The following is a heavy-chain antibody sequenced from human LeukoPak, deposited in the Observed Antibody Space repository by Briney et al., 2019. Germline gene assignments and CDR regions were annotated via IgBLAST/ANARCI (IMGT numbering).Heavy chain of an antibody. CDR2: INHSGST. J-gene: IGHJ5*02. Sequence: SETLSLTCAVYGGSFSGYYWSWIRQPPGKGLEWIGEINHSGSTNYNPSLKSRVTISVDTSKNQFSLKLSSVTAADTAVYYCAKDIVGYCSGGSCYGNNWFDPWGQGTLVTVSS. CDR3: AKDIVGYCSGGSCYGNNWFDP. CDR1: GGSFSGYY. V-gene: IGHV4-34*01. D-gene: IGHD2-15*01.